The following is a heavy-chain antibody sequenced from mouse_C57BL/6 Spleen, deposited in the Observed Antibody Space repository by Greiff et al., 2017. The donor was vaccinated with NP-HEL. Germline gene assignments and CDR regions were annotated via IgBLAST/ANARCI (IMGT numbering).Heavy chain of an antibody. Sequence: EVQLQQSGPELVKPGASVKISCKASGYTFTDYYMNWVKQSHGKSLEWIGAINPNNGGTSYNQKFKGKATLTVDKSSSTAYMGLRSLTSEDAALYYCARRFYEYDDYWGQGTTLTVSS. D-gene: IGHD2-4*01. CDR2: INPNNGGT. CDR1: GYTFTDYY. J-gene: IGHJ2*01. CDR3: ARRFYEYDDY. V-gene: IGHV1-26*01.